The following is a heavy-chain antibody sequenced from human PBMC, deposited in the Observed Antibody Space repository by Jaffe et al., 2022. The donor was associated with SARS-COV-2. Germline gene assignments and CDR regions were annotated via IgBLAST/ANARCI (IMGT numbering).Heavy chain of an antibody. CDR3: AREWSGSYLFDY. CDR2: ISYDGSNK. Sequence: QVQLVESGGGVVQPGRSLRLSCAASGFTFSSYAMHWVRQAPGKGLEWVAVISYDGSNKYYADSVKGRFTISRDNSKNTLYLQMNSLRAEDTAVYYCAREWSGSYLFDYWGQGTLVTVSS. J-gene: IGHJ4*02. CDR1: GFTFSSYA. V-gene: IGHV3-30-3*01. D-gene: IGHD1-26*01.